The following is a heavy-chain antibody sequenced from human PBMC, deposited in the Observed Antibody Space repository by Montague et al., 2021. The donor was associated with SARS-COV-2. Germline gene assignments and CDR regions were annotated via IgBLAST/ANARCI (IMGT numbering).Heavy chain of an antibody. CDR1: GGSINSYY. CDR3: ARDSRTSGWGYWYHGLDV. Sequence: SETLSLTCGVSGGSINSYYWSWIRQPPGKGLEWTGLIYISGRTNHSHSLKRRVTISVDTSTNHLSLKLTSVTAADTAVYYCARDSRTSGWGYWYHGLDVWGQGTTVIVSS. D-gene: IGHD6-19*01. V-gene: IGHV4-4*07. CDR2: IYISGRT. J-gene: IGHJ6*02.